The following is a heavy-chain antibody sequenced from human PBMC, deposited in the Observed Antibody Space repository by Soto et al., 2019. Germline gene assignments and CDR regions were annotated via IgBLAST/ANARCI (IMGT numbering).Heavy chain of an antibody. V-gene: IGHV3-30*18. CDR3: AKVPGAGAYYFDY. J-gene: IGHJ4*02. CDR1: GFTFSSYG. Sequence: GGSLRLSCAASGFTFSSYGMHWVRQAPGKGLEWVAVISYDGSNKYYVDSVKGRFTISRDNSKNTLYLQMNSLRAEDTAVYYCAKVPGAGAYYFDYWGQGTLVTVSS. CDR2: ISYDGSNK. D-gene: IGHD6-13*01.